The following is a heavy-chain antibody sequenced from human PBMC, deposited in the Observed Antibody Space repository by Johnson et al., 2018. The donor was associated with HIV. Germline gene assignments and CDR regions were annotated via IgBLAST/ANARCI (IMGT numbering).Heavy chain of an antibody. CDR3: ARDPYTSAGNPFDI. D-gene: IGHD3-10*01. V-gene: IGHV3-30*03. Sequence: QVQLVESGGGLVQPGGSLRLSCAASGFTFSSYWMSWVRQAPGKGLEWVAVISYDGSNKYYADSVKGRFTISRDNSKKTVYLQINSLRPEDTAVYYCARDPYTSAGNPFDIWGQGTRVTVS. CDR1: GFTFSSYW. J-gene: IGHJ3*02. CDR2: ISYDGSNK.